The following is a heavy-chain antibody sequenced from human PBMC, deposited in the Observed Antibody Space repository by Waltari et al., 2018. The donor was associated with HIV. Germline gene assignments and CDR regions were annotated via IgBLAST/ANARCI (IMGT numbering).Heavy chain of an antibody. Sequence: QVQLVQSGAEVKKPGASVKVSCKASGYTFTSYYMHWVRQAPGQGLEWMGRITPSGGSTSYAQKFQGRGTMTRDTSTSTVYMELSSLRSEDTAVYYCARGDIAAAGIEDYYGMDVWGQGTTVTVSS. CDR1: GYTFTSYY. D-gene: IGHD6-13*01. CDR2: ITPSGGST. J-gene: IGHJ6*02. V-gene: IGHV1-46*01. CDR3: ARGDIAAAGIEDYYGMDV.